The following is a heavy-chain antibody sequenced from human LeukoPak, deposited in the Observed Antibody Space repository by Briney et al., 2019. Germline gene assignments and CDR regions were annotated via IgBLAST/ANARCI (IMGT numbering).Heavy chain of an antibody. Sequence: GGSLRLSCVGSGFTFRSHAMSWVRQAPEKGLEFVSGIYENGGSTYYADSVKGRFSISRDNSKNTLYLQMDSLRGEDAAVYYCAKDFRIGYSAHFDYWGQGALVTVSS. J-gene: IGHJ4*02. V-gene: IGHV3-23*01. CDR3: AKDFRIGYSAHFDY. D-gene: IGHD2-21*01. CDR2: IYENGGST. CDR1: GFTFRSHA.